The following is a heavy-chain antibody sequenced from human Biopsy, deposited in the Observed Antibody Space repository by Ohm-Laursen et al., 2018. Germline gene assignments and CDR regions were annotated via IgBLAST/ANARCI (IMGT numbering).Heavy chain of an antibody. V-gene: IGHV4-59*08. J-gene: IGHJ4*02. CDR2: ISYTGGI. CDR1: GGSISGYH. Sequence: SETLSLTCTVSGGSISGYHWSWIRKSPGKGLEWLAYISYTGGITSNPSLNGRATMSLDTSKSQFSLRLSSVTAVDTAIYYCARIIVRSSGSSNYFDYWGQGTLVTVSS. D-gene: IGHD3-22*01. CDR3: ARIIVRSSGSSNYFDY.